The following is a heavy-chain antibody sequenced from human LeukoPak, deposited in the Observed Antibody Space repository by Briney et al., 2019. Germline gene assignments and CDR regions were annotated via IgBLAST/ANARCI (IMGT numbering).Heavy chain of an antibody. CDR1: GFTCSSYW. D-gene: IGHD5-12*01. V-gene: IGHV3-7*03. CDR3: ARRATTIDY. CDR2: IKQDGSEK. Sequence: GGSLRLSCAASGFTCSSYWMSWVRQAPGKGLEWVANIKQDGSEKYYVDSVKGRFTISRDNAKNSLYLQMNSLRAEDTAVYYCARRATTIDYWGQGTLVTVSS. J-gene: IGHJ4*02.